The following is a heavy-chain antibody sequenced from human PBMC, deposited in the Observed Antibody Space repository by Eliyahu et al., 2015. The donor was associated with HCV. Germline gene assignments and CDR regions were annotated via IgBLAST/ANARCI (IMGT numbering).Heavy chain of an antibody. CDR2: IKSKTDXGXT. CDR3: TKQAFGAVNDAFDI. J-gene: IGHJ3*02. V-gene: IGHV3-15*01. Sequence: FSNAWMSWVRQXPGKGLEWVGHIKSKTDXGXTVYAXPVKGRFXISRDDXRNTLYLQMNSLKNEDTAVYYCTKQAFGAVNDAFDIWGQGTVVTVSS. CDR1: FSNAW. D-gene: IGHD3-3*01.